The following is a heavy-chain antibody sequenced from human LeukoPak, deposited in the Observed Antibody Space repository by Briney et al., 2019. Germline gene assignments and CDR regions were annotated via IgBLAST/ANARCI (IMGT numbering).Heavy chain of an antibody. J-gene: IGHJ4*02. CDR3: AHRSGLLPYYFDY. D-gene: IGHD2-21*02. CDR2: IDNRGRTT. CDR1: GSTFSNFG. V-gene: IGHV3-23*05. Sequence: PGGTLRLSCAASGSTFSNFGMSWVRQAPGKGLEWVSTIDNRGRTTYYTDSVKGRFTISRDNSKSTLFLQMNSLRAEDTAVYYCAHRSGLLPYYFDYWGPGTLVTVSS.